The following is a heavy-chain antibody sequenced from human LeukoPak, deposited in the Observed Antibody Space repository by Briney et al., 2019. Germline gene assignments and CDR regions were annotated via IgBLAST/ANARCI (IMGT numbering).Heavy chain of an antibody. V-gene: IGHV4-34*01. CDR3: VGVRLNENIDY. CDR2: INHSGST. CDR1: GGSFSGYY. D-gene: IGHD1-1*01. J-gene: IGHJ4*02. Sequence: TSETLSLTCAVYGGSFSGYYWGWIRQPPGKGLEWIGEINHSGSTNYNPSLKSRVTISVDTSKNQFSLKLSSVTAADTAVYYCVGVRLNENIDYWGQGTLVTVSS.